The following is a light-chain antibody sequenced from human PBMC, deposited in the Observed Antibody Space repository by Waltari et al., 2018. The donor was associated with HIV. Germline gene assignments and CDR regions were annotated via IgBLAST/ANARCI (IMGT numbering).Light chain of an antibody. CDR3: ETWDSSLSAVV. V-gene: IGLV1-51*01. Sequence: QSVLTQPPSVSAAPGQKVSISCSGSTSHVGSSYVSWYQQFPGAAPKLLIYEDNNRSSGIPDRFSGSKSGTSATLGITGLQPGDEADYYCETWDSSLSAVVFGGGTKLTVL. CDR1: TSHVGSSY. CDR2: EDN. J-gene: IGLJ2*01.